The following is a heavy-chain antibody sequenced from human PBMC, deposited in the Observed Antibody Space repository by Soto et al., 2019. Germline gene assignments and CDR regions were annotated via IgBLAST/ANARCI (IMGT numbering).Heavy chain of an antibody. V-gene: IGHV3-48*03. J-gene: IGHJ4*02. Sequence: GFLRLSCVASGFTFSIYEMNWVRQAPGKGLEWVSYISSSDNTIHYADSVKGRFTISRDYARNSLYLQMNSLRAEDTAVYYCARESSSSGWLEYWGQGTLVTVSS. CDR1: GFTFSIYE. CDR3: ARESSSSGWLEY. CDR2: ISSSDNTI. D-gene: IGHD6-19*01.